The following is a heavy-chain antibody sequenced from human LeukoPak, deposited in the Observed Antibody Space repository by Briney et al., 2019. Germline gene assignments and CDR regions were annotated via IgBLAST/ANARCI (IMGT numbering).Heavy chain of an antibody. CDR1: GGSISTYH. CDR2: IHYSGST. J-gene: IGHJ4*02. Sequence: PADTLPLTCTVSGGSISTYHWSWIRQPPGKGLEWIAYIHYSGSTNYSPWLKSRVSISLDTSKNQFSLKLTSVTAADTAVYYCARHLNTDMVKAHFDYWGQGTLVTVSS. CDR3: ARHLNTDMVKAHFDY. V-gene: IGHV4-59*08. D-gene: IGHD5-18*01.